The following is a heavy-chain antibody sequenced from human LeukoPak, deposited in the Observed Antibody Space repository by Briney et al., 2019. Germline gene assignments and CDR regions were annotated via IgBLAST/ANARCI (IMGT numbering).Heavy chain of an antibody. CDR3: ASRSVP. V-gene: IGHV3-30*14. Sequence: PGGSLRLSCAASGFTFSSYAMHWVRQAPGKGLEWVAVISYDGSNKYYADSVKGRFTISRDNSKNTLYLQMNSLRAEDTAVYYCASRSVPWGQGTLVTVSS. CDR2: ISYDGSNK. J-gene: IGHJ5*02. CDR1: GFTFSSYA.